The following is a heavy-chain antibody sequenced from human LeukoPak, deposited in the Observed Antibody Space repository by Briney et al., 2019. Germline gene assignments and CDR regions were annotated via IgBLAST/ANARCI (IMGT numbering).Heavy chain of an antibody. CDR1: GFTLSGYS. Sequence: GGSLRLSCAASGFTLSGYSMNWVRQAPGKGLEWVSSISSSSSYIYYADPVKGRFTISRDISKNTLYLQMNSLRAEDTAVYFCAGDKTTGGYYEFDHWGQGALVTVSS. D-gene: IGHD1-26*01. CDR2: ISSSSSYI. CDR3: AGDKTTGGYYEFDH. J-gene: IGHJ4*02. V-gene: IGHV3-21*04.